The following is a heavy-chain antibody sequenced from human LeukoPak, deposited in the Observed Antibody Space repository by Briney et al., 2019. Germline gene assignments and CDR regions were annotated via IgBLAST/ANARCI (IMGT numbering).Heavy chain of an antibody. J-gene: IGHJ6*03. V-gene: IGHV3-7*01. D-gene: IGHD6-19*01. Sequence: GGSLRLSCAASGFTFSSYWMSWVRQAPGKGLEWVANIKQDGSEKYYVDSVKGRFTTSRDNAKNSLYLQMNSLRAEDTAVYYCARLAGYYYYYMDVWGKGTTVTVSS. CDR2: IKQDGSEK. CDR1: GFTFSSYW. CDR3: ARLAGYYYYYMDV.